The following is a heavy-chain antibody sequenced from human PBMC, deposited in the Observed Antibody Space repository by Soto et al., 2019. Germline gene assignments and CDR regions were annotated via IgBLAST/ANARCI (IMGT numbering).Heavy chain of an antibody. CDR1: GGSFSGYY. CDR2: INHSGST. D-gene: IGHD3-22*01. Sequence: QVQLQQWGAGLLKPSETLSLTCAVYGGSFSGYYWSWIRQPPGKGLEWIGEINHSGSTNYNPSLKSRVTISVDTPKNQFSRKLSSETAADTAVYYCARGRGWDADYYCGMDVWGQGSTVTVSS. V-gene: IGHV4-34*01. CDR3: ARGRGWDADYYCGMDV. J-gene: IGHJ6*02.